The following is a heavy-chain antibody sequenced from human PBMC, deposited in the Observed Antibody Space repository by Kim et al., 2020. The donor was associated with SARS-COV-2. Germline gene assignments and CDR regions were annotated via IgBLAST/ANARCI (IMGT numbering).Heavy chain of an antibody. CDR2: IWYDGSNK. D-gene: IGHD3-10*01. J-gene: IGHJ4*02. Sequence: GGSLRLSCAASGFTFSSYGMHWVRQAPGKGLEWVAVIWYDGSNKYYADSVKGRFTISRDNSKNTLYLQMNSLRAEDTAVYYCARAKNYYGSGSLPRAIDYWDQGTLVTVSS. CDR1: GFTFSSYG. V-gene: IGHV3-33*01. CDR3: ARAKNYYGSGSLPRAIDY.